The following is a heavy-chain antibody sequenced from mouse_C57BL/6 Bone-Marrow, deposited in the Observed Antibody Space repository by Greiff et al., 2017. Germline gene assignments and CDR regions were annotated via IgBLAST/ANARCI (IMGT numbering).Heavy chain of an antibody. CDR1: GYTFTGYW. CDR3: AREGRWLPAY. D-gene: IGHD2-3*01. V-gene: IGHV1-9*01. CDR2: ILPGSGST. J-gene: IGHJ3*01. Sequence: QVQLKESGAELMKPGASVKLSCKATGYTFTGYWIEWVKQRPGHGLEWIGEILPGSGSTNYNAKFKGKATFTADQSSNTAYMQLSSLTTEDSAIYYCAREGRWLPAYWGRGTLVTVSA.